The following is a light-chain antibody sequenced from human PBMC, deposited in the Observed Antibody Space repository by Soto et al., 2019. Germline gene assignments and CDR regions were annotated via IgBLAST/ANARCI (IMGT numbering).Light chain of an antibody. CDR3: FSFTSTNTHV. CDR2: ETS. CDR1: SSDFGSYKF. V-gene: IGLV2-23*01. J-gene: IGLJ1*01. Sequence: QSVLTQPASVSGSTGQSVTISCTGTSSDFGSYKFVSWYQHHPGKVPKVIIYETSKRPPGVSDRFSGSKSGNTASLTISGLQAEDEADYYCFSFTSTNTHVFGSGTKVTV.